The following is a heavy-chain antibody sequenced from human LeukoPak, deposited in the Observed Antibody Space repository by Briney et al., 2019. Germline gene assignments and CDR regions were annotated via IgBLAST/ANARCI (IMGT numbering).Heavy chain of an antibody. CDR3: ARQLRGSYYFDY. J-gene: IGHJ4*02. D-gene: IGHD1-26*01. CDR1: GGSISSYS. Sequence: SETLSLTCTVSGGSISSYSWSRIRPPPGKGLEWIGYIYSSGRTNYNPSLKSRVTMSVDTSKNQFSLKLNSVTAADTAEYYCARQLRGSYYFDYWGQGTLVTVSS. CDR2: IYSSGRT. V-gene: IGHV4-59*08.